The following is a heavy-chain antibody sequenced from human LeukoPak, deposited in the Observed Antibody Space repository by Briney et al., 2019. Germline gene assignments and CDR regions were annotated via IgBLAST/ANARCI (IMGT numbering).Heavy chain of an antibody. CDR2: IYYSGST. CDR1: GGSISSYY. Sequence: SETLSLTCTVSGGSISSYYWSWIRQPPGKGLEWIGYIYYSGSTNYNPPLKSRVTISVDTSKNQFSLKLSSVTAADTAVYYCARQTHPVGTYGDSGYFDYWGQGTLVTVSS. V-gene: IGHV4-59*08. CDR3: ARQTHPVGTYGDSGYFDY. J-gene: IGHJ4*02. D-gene: IGHD4-17*01.